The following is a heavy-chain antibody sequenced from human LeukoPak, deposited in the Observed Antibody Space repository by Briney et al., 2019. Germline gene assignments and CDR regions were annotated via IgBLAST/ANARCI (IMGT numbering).Heavy chain of an antibody. Sequence: PGGSLRLSCAASGFTFSSYGMHWVRQAPGKGLEWVAVISYDGSNKYYADSVKGRFTISRDNSKNTLYLQMNSLRAEDTAVYYCAKDLSHSSSAYWGQGTLVTVSS. CDR3: AKDLSHSSSAY. CDR2: ISYDGSNK. CDR1: GFTFSSYG. V-gene: IGHV3-30*18. J-gene: IGHJ4*02. D-gene: IGHD6-6*01.